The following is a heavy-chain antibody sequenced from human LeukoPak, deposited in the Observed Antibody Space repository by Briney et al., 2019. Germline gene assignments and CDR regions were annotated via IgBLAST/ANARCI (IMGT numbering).Heavy chain of an antibody. D-gene: IGHD6-13*01. Sequence: GGSLRLSCAASGFTLDGHAMSWVRQAPGKGLEWISTFIESSGSAHYADSVKGRFTISRDISKNTLYLQMNSLRAEDTAVYYCARDPSRSWWGYFDYWGQGALVTVSS. J-gene: IGHJ4*02. V-gene: IGHV3-23*01. CDR1: GFTLDGHA. CDR3: ARDPSRSWWGYFDY. CDR2: FIESSGSA.